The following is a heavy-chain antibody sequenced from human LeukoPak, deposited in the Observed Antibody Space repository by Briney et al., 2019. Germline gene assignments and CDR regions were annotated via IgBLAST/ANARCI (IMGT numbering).Heavy chain of an antibody. V-gene: IGHV3-53*01. CDR3: APDPNKWLRNY. D-gene: IGHD5-12*01. J-gene: IGHJ4*02. CDR2: IYSGGTT. Sequence: PGGSLRLSCAASGFTVSSNYMSWVRQAPGKGLEWVSVIYSGGTTYYADSVKGRFTISRDNSKNTLYLQMNSLRAEDTAVYYCAPDPNKWLRNYWGQGTLVTVSS. CDR1: GFTVSSNY.